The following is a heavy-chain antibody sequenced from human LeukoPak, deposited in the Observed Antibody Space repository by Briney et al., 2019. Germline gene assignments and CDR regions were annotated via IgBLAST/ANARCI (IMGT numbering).Heavy chain of an antibody. CDR1: GFTFSNYA. J-gene: IGHJ4*02. CDR2: ISSSADNT. D-gene: IGHD3-9*01. CDR3: AKRDILTAYRYFFDY. Sequence: QPGGSLRLSCAASGFTFSNYAMSWVRQAPGKGLEWVSSISSSADNTYHADSVKGRFTISRDNSKNTLFLQMSGLRAEDTAVYYCAKRDILTAYRYFFDYWGQGTLVTVSS. V-gene: IGHV3-23*01.